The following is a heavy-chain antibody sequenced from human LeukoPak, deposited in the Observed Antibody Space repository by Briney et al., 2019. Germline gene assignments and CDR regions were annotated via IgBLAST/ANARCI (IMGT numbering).Heavy chain of an antibody. V-gene: IGHV1-8*01. D-gene: IGHD5-18*01. CDR2: MNPNSGNT. Sequence: GASVKVSCKASGYTFTSYDINWVRQATGQGLEWMGWMNPNSGNTGYAQKFQGRVTMTRNTSISTAYMELSSLRSEDTAVCYCARGSGSYAYFDGMDVWGQGTTVTVSS. CDR3: ARGSGSYAYFDGMDV. J-gene: IGHJ6*02. CDR1: GYTFTSYD.